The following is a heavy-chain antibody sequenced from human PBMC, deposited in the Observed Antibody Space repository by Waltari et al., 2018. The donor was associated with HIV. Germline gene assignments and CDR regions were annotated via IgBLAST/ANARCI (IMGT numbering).Heavy chain of an antibody. CDR1: GFTFSSYA. Sequence: EVQLLESGGGLVQPGGSLRLSCAASGFTFSSYAMSWVGQAPGKGLVWVSAISGSGGSTYYADSVKGRFTISRDNSKNTLYLQMNSLRAEDTAVYYCAKSGGPYYYGSGQREAFDIWGQGTMVTVSS. CDR3: AKSGGPYYYGSGQREAFDI. D-gene: IGHD3-10*01. J-gene: IGHJ3*02. CDR2: ISGSGGST. V-gene: IGHV3-23*01.